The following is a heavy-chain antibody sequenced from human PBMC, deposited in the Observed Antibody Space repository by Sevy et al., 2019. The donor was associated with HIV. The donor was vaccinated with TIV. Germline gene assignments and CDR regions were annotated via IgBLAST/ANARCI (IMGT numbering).Heavy chain of an antibody. D-gene: IGHD3-16*01. Sequence: GGSLRLSCATSGFIFSNYAMHWIRQAPGKGLEWVAVIWYDGTDKYYADSVQGRFTISRDNSKNTLYLQMNSLRVEDTAVYYCARYWGRDGHSIDYWGQGPLVTVSS. CDR3: ARYWGRDGHSIDY. V-gene: IGHV3-33*01. J-gene: IGHJ4*02. CDR1: GFIFSNYA. CDR2: IWYDGTDK.